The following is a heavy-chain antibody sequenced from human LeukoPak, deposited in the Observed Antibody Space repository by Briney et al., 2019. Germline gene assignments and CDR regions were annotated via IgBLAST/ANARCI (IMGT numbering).Heavy chain of an antibody. CDR1: GGSIGSYY. CDR2: IYYSGST. CDR3: ARRLRFLEWFKYNWFDP. D-gene: IGHD3-3*01. J-gene: IGHJ5*02. Sequence: PSETLSLTCTVSGGSIGSYYWSWIRQPPGKGLEWIGYIYYSGSTNYNPSLKSRVTISVDTSKNQFSLKLSSVTAADTAVYYCARRLRFLEWFKYNWFDPWGQGTLVTVSS. V-gene: IGHV4-59*12.